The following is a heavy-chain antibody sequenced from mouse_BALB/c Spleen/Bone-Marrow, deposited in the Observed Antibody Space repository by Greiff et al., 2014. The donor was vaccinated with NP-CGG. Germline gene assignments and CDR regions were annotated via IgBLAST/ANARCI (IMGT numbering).Heavy chain of an antibody. CDR3: ARQDYYGSSPHWYFDV. CDR2: ISSGCSYT. CDR1: GFTFSSYA. Sequence: EVMLVESGGGLVKPGGSLKLSCAASGFTFSSYAMSWVRQTPEKRLEWVATISSGCSYTYYADSVKGRFTISRDTAKNTLYLQMSSLRSEDTAMYYCARQDYYGSSPHWYFDVWGAGTTVTVSS. D-gene: IGHD1-1*01. J-gene: IGHJ1*01. V-gene: IGHV5-9-1*01.